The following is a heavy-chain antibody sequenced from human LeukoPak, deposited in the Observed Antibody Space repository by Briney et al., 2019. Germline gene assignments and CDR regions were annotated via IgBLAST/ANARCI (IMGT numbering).Heavy chain of an antibody. V-gene: IGHV3-30*03. CDR3: ARGAYYYED. D-gene: IGHD3-22*01. CDR2: ISSDGGTK. J-gene: IGHJ4*02. CDR1: KFTFSNYG. Sequence: GGSLRLSCTASKFTFSNYGMQWVRQAPGKGLEWVAVISSDGGTKYYADSVKGRFTLSRDNSRNTLDLQMNSLGPEDTAVYYCARGAYYYEDWGQGTLVTVSS.